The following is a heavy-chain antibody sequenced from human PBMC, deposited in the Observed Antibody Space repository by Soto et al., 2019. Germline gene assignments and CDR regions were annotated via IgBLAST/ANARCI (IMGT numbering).Heavy chain of an antibody. Sequence: EVQLVESGGGLVQPGGSLKLSCAASGFTFSASAMHWVRQASGKRLEWVGRIRSKSNSYVTVYAASVKGRFTVSRDDSKNTAYLQMMSLKTEDTAVYYCTRSVTGITAHFDYWGLGTLVTVSS. CDR1: GFTFSASA. J-gene: IGHJ4*02. D-gene: IGHD5-18*01. V-gene: IGHV3-73*02. CDR2: IRSKSNSYVT. CDR3: TRSVTGITAHFDY.